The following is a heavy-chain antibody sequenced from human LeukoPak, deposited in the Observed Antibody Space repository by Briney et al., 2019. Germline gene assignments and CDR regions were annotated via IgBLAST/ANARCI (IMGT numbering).Heavy chain of an antibody. J-gene: IGHJ4*02. D-gene: IGHD3-10*01. CDR3: ASSPIDMVRGID. CDR1: GGSFSGYY. Sequence: PSETLSLTCAVYGGSFSGYYWSRIRQPPGKGLEWIGEINHSGSTNYNPSLKSRVTISVDTSKNQFSLKLSSVTAADTAVYYCASSPIDMVRGIDWGQGTLVTVSS. CDR2: INHSGST. V-gene: IGHV4-34*01.